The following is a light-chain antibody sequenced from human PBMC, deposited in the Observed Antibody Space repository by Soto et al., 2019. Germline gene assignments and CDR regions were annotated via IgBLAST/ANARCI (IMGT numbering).Light chain of an antibody. Sequence: QSVLTQPPSVSAAPGQRVTISCSGSSSNIGNNYVSWYQQVPGTAPKLLIYDRDKRPSGIPDRFSGSKSATSATLGITGLQTGDEADYYCATWDDSLSTWVFGGGTQLTVL. CDR2: DRD. CDR3: ATWDDSLSTWV. J-gene: IGLJ3*02. CDR1: SSNIGNNY. V-gene: IGLV1-51*01.